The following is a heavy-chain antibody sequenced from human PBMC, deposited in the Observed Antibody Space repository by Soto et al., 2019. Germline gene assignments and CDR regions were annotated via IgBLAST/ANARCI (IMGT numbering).Heavy chain of an antibody. CDR1: GFTVSTYD. J-gene: IGHJ3*01. Sequence: QMQLVESGGSVVQPGRSLRLSCAASGFTVSTYDMHWVRQAPGKGLEWVTFISFDGSNKFYSDSVKGRFTVSRDLSNNSLYLQMVSLRPEGAAMYSCPKGGEYPGDPFDVWGQGTVVTVSS. V-gene: IGHV3-30*18. CDR2: ISFDGSNK. D-gene: IGHD3-16*01. CDR3: PKGGEYPGDPFDV.